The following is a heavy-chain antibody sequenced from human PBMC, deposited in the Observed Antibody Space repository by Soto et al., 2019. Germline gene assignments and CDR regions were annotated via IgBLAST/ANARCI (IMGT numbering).Heavy chain of an antibody. CDR3: ARNYDFWSGQKYHFDY. Sequence: SGPTLVNPTETLTLTCTVSGFSLSNARMGVSWIRQPPGKALEWLAHIFSNDEKSYSTSLKSRLTISKDTSKSQVVLTMTNMDPVDTATYYCARNYDFWSGQKYHFDYWGQGPLVTVSS. CDR1: GFSLSNARMG. J-gene: IGHJ4*02. CDR2: IFSNDEK. V-gene: IGHV2-26*01. D-gene: IGHD3-3*01.